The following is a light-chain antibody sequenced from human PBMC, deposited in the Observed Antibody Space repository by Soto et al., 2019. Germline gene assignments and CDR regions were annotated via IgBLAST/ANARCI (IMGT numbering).Light chain of an antibody. V-gene: IGLV1-44*01. CDR2: TNN. CDR3: SSYTSSSTYV. Sequence: QSVLTQPPSASGTLGQRVTIYCAGSRSSIGGNTVSWYQQLPGTAPKLLIYTNNQRPSGVPDRFSGSKSGTSASLAISGLQSEDEADYYCSSYTSSSTYVFGTGTKLTVL. J-gene: IGLJ1*01. CDR1: RSSIGGNT.